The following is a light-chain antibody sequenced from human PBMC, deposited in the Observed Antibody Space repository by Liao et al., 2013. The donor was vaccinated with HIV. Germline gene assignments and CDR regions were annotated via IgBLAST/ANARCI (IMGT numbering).Light chain of an antibody. J-gene: IGLJ3*02. CDR3: QVWDTSSDHRV. V-gene: IGLV3-21*04. CDR1: NIGSKT. CDR2: YDS. Sequence: SYVLTQPPSVSVAPGKTARITCGGNNIGSKTVHWYQQKPGQAPVLVIYYDSDRPSGIPERFSGSNSGNTATLTISRVEAGDEAGYYCQVWDTSSDHRVFGGGTKLTVL.